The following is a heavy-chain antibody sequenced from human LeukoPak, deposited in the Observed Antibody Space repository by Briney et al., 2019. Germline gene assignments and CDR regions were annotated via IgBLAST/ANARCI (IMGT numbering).Heavy chain of an antibody. J-gene: IGHJ6*03. CDR1: GGTFSSYA. CDR2: IIPIFGTA. Sequence: SVKVSCKASGGTFSSYAISWVRQAPGQGLEWMGGIIPIFGTANYAQKFQGRVTITADESTSTAYMELSSLRSEDTAVYYCARDYSRTYYYDSSAYPYMDVWGKGTTVTVSS. CDR3: ARDYSRTYYYDSSAYPYMDV. V-gene: IGHV1-69*13. D-gene: IGHD3-22*01.